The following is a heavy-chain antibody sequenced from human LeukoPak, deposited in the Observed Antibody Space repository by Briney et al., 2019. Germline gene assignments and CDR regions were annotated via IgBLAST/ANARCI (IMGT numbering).Heavy chain of an antibody. V-gene: IGHV4-39*07. J-gene: IGHJ4*02. CDR2: IYYSGST. CDR1: GGSISSSSYY. Sequence: SETLSLTCTVSGGSISSSSYYWGWIRQPPGKGLEWIGSIYYSGSTYYNPSLKSRVTISVDTSKNHFSLKLSSVTAADTAVYYCARDFRGGYDFWSGYYTPYYFDYWGQGTLVTVTP. D-gene: IGHD3-3*01. CDR3: ARDFRGGYDFWSGYYTPYYFDY.